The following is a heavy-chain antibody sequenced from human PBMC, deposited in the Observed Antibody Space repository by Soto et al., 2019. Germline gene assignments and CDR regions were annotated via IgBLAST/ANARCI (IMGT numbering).Heavy chain of an antibody. Sequence: SETLSLTCAVYGGSFSGYYWSWIRQPPGKGLEWIGEINHSGSTNYNPSLKSRVTISVDTSKNQFSLKLSSVTAADTAVYYCARYRPRGYSGYDDAFDIWGQGTMVTVSS. CDR2: INHSGST. J-gene: IGHJ3*02. CDR1: GGSFSGYY. CDR3: ARYRPRGYSGYDDAFDI. V-gene: IGHV4-34*01. D-gene: IGHD5-12*01.